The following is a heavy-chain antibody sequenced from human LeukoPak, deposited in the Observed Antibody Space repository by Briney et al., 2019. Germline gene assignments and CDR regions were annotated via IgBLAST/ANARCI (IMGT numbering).Heavy chain of an antibody. J-gene: IGHJ4*02. V-gene: IGHV3-74*01. CDR2: INGDGSDT. CDR3: ARQSTAAPIDY. Sequence: GGSLILPCAASEFTFSSYWMHWVRQAPGKGLVWVSRINGDGSDTSYADSVKGRFTISRDNAKNTLYLQMNSLRAEDTAVYYCARQSTAAPIDYWGQGTLVTVSS. CDR1: EFTFSSYW. D-gene: IGHD6-6*01.